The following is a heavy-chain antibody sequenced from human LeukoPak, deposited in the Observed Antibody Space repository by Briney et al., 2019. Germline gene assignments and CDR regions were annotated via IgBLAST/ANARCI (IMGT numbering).Heavy chain of an antibody. V-gene: IGHV4-34*01. CDR3: ARDRKYYYGSEYYMDV. Sequence: SETLSLTCAVYGGSFSGYYWSWIRQPPGKGLEWIGEINHSGSTNYNPSLKSRVTISVDTSKNQFSLKLSSVTAADTAVYYCARDRKYYYGSEYYMDVWGKGTTVTISS. D-gene: IGHD3-10*01. CDR2: INHSGST. CDR1: GGSFSGYY. J-gene: IGHJ6*03.